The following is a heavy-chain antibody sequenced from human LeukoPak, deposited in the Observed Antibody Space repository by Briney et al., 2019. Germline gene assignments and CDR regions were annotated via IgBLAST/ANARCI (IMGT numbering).Heavy chain of an antibody. D-gene: IGHD2-2*01. V-gene: IGHV3-66*01. CDR3: AISGGDIVVVPSARGYFDY. Sequence: PGGSLRLSCAASGFTVTNNDMNWVRQAPGKGLEWVSVITSGGSTYFADSVKGRFTVSRDNSKNTLSLQMNSLRVEDTAVYYCAISGGDIVVVPSARGYFDYWGQGTLVTVSS. CDR2: ITSGGST. J-gene: IGHJ4*02. CDR1: GFTVTNND.